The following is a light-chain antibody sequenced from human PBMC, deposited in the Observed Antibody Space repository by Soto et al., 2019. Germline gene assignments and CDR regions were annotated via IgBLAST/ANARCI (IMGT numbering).Light chain of an antibody. CDR3: QQYCSSRNT. CDR1: QSVTSSY. CDR2: SAS. V-gene: IGKV3-20*01. Sequence: ENVLTQSPGTLSLSPGERATLSCRASQSVTSSYLAWYQQKPGQAPRLLIYSASSRATGVPDRFSGSGSATDFTLTISRVEPEDFAVYYCQQYCSSRNTFGQGTKLEIK. J-gene: IGKJ2*01.